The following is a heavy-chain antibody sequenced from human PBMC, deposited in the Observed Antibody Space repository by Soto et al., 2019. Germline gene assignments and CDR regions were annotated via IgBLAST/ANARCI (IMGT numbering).Heavy chain of an antibody. J-gene: IGHJ5*02. V-gene: IGHV3-33*01. D-gene: IGHD3-10*01. CDR3: ARDLTYGSGTSYGHNWFDP. CDR1: GFTFSNYG. Sequence: QVQLVESGGGVVQPERSLRLSCAASGFTFSNYGMQWVRQAPGKGLEWVAVIWFDGSNKYYADSVKGRFTISRDNSKNTLYLQMNSLRAEDTAVYYCARDLTYGSGTSYGHNWFDPWGQGTLVTVSS. CDR2: IWFDGSNK.